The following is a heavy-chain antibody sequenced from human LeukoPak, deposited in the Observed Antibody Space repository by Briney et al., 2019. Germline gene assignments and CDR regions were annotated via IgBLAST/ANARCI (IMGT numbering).Heavy chain of an antibody. CDR3: VNGLR. CDR1: GGSISSYY. Sequence: KASETLSLTCTVSGGSISSYYWSWIRQSPEKGLECIATMFHSGSAYYNPSLKSRVTTSVDTSKNEFSLNLSSVTAADTAVYYCVNGLRWGQGTLVTISS. CDR2: MFHSGSA. V-gene: IGHV4-59*04. J-gene: IGHJ4*02.